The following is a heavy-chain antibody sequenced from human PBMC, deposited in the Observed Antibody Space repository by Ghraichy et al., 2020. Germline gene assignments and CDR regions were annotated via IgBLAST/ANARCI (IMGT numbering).Heavy chain of an antibody. CDR1: GFSFSGYW. CDR2: IKQDGSEK. D-gene: IGHD6-25*01. Sequence: GGSLRLSCAASGFSFSGYWMSWVRQAPGKGLEWVANIKQDGSEKYYEDSVKGRFTVSRDNAKNSLYLQMNSLRAEDTAVYRCARADYSSGKFDYWGQGTLVTVSS. J-gene: IGHJ4*02. CDR3: ARADYSSGKFDY. V-gene: IGHV3-7*01.